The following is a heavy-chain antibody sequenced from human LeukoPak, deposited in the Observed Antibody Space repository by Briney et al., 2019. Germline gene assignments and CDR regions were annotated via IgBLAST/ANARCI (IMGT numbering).Heavy chain of an antibody. Sequence: PSETLSLTCTVSGGSISSYYWSWIRQPPGKGLEWIGYIYYSGSTNYNPSLKSRVTISVDTSKNQFSLKLSSVTAADTAVYYCARHGGITIFGVVISSYYYYMDVWGKGTTVTVSS. J-gene: IGHJ6*03. V-gene: IGHV4-59*01. D-gene: IGHD3-3*01. CDR2: IYYSGST. CDR1: GGSISSYY. CDR3: ARHGGITIFGVVISSYYYYMDV.